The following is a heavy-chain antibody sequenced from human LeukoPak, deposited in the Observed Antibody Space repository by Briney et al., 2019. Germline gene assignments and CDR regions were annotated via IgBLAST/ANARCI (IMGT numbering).Heavy chain of an antibody. CDR1: GGSITSHN. CDR3: ARVDSSGYYTFFDY. CDR2: IYNSGSP. D-gene: IGHD3-22*01. Sequence: SDTLSLTCTVSGGSITSHNWNWIRQPPGKGLEWFGDIYNSGSPNYNPSLKSRVTISVDTSKDQFSLKLSSVTAADTAVYYCARVDSSGYYTFFDYWGQGTLVTVSS. J-gene: IGHJ4*02. V-gene: IGHV4-59*11.